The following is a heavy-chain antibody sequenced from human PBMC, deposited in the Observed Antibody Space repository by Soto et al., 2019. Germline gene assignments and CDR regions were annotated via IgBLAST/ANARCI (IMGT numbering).Heavy chain of an antibody. Sequence: GESLKISCAASGFTFSSYWMSWVRQAPGKGLEWVANIKQDGSEKYYVDSVKGRVTISRDNAKNSLYLQMNSLRAEYTAVYYCARDPYVDTAMVTGFDYWGQGTLGTVSS. CDR2: IKQDGSEK. CDR1: GFTFSSYW. V-gene: IGHV3-7*01. J-gene: IGHJ4*02. CDR3: ARDPYVDTAMVTGFDY. D-gene: IGHD5-18*01.